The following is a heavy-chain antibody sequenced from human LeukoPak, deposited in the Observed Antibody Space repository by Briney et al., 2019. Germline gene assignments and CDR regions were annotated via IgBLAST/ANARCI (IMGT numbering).Heavy chain of an antibody. D-gene: IGHD2-2*02. Sequence: GGSLRLSCAASGFTFSSYAMSWVRQAPGKGLEWVSAISGSGGSTYYADSVKGRLDNSKNTLYLQMNSLRAEDTAVYYCALGRNIVIVPAAIFDSWGQGTLVTVSS. V-gene: IGHV3-23*01. J-gene: IGHJ4*02. CDR1: GFTFSSYA. CDR2: ISGSGGST. CDR3: ALGRNIVIVPAAIFDS.